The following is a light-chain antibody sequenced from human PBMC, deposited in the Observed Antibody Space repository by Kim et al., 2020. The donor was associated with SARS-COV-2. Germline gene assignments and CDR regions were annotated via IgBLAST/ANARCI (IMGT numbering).Light chain of an antibody. J-gene: IGLJ3*02. CDR3: QVWDSSSDQNWV. CDR2: YDS. V-gene: IGLV3-21*04. CDR1: NIGSKS. Sequence: GKTARITCGGSNIGSKSVHWYQQKPGQAPVLVIYYDSDRPSGIPERFSGSNSGNTATLTISRVEAGDEADYYCQVWDSSSDQNWVFGGGTQLTVL.